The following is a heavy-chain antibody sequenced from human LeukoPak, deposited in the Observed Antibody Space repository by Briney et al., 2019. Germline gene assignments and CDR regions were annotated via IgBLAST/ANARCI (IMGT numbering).Heavy chain of an antibody. V-gene: IGHV3-53*01. J-gene: IGHJ4*02. Sequence: GGSLRLSCAASGFTVSSNYTSWVRQAPGKGLEWVSVIYSGGSTYYADSVKGRFTISRDNSKNTLFLEMNSLRAEDTAVYYCAKEYSVRNQFDYWGQGTLVAVSS. CDR2: IYSGGST. CDR3: AKEYSVRNQFDY. D-gene: IGHD1-14*01. CDR1: GFTVSSNY.